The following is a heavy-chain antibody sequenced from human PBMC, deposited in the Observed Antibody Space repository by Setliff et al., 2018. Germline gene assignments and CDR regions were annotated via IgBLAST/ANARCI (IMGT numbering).Heavy chain of an antibody. Sequence: ASVKVSCKASGYTFTSYGISWVRQAPGQGLEWMGWISAYNGNTNYAQKLQGRVTMTTDTSTSTAYMELRSLRSDDTAVYYCARGGRYDFWSGYTRGAFDIWGQGTMVTVAS. D-gene: IGHD3-3*01. CDR3: ARGGRYDFWSGYTRGAFDI. J-gene: IGHJ3*02. CDR1: GYTFTSYG. V-gene: IGHV1-18*01. CDR2: ISAYNGNT.